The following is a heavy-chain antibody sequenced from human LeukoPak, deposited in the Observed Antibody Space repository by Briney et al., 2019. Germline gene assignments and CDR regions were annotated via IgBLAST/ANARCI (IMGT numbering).Heavy chain of an antibody. V-gene: IGHV3-30-3*01. Sequence: SGGSLRLSCAASGFTLCSYVMHWVRQAPGKGLGWVAVISYDGSNKYYADSVKGRFTISRDNSKNTLYLQMTSLRAEDTAVYYCAKDLGELSLYAGNRDYWGQGTLVTVSS. CDR2: ISYDGSNK. J-gene: IGHJ4*02. D-gene: IGHD3-16*02. CDR3: AKDLGELSLYAGNRDY. CDR1: GFTLCSYV.